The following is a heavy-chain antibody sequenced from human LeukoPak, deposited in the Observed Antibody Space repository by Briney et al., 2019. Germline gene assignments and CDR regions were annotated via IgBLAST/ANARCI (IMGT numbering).Heavy chain of an antibody. D-gene: IGHD3-22*01. Sequence: PGRSLRLSCAASGFTFSRTSLSWVRHAPGQGLEWVASMSGAGDIAHYAESVRGRFTISRDNSRNTLYLQMNSLRADDTAVYYCANLKSALIVVGAWGQGIRVAVSS. J-gene: IGHJ5*02. CDR3: ANLKSALIVVGA. V-gene: IGHV3-23*01. CDR1: GFTFSRTS. CDR2: MSGAGDIA.